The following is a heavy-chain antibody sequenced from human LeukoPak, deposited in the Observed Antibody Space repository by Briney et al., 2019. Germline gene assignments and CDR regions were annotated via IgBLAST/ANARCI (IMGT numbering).Heavy chain of an antibody. CDR2: ISGYNGNT. D-gene: IGHD4-17*01. Sequence: ASVKVSCKASGYSFTSYGITWVRRAPGQGLEWMGWISGYNGNTKYAQKFQGRVTMTTDTSTSTAYMELRSLRSDDAAVYYCARDYGDYPSYWGQGTLVTVSS. J-gene: IGHJ4*02. CDR3: ARDYGDYPSY. CDR1: GYSFTSYG. V-gene: IGHV1-18*01.